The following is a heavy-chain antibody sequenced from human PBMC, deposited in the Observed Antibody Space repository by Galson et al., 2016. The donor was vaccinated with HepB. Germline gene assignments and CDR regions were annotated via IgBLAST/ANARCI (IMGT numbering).Heavy chain of an antibody. D-gene: IGHD3-10*01. CDR3: ARVGGLPRITTHFDY. V-gene: IGHV1-18*01. CDR1: GYIFNNYG. Sequence: SVKVSCKASGYIFNNYGISWVRQAPGQGLQWMGWISTYNGKTNYAQQFQGRLTMTTDASTRTTYMELRSLRSDDTAVYYCARVGGLPRITTHFDYWGQGTVVTVSS. J-gene: IGHJ4*02. CDR2: ISTYNGKT.